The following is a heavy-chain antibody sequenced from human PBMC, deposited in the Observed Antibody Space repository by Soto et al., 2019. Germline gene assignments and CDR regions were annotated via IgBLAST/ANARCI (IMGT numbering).Heavy chain of an antibody. V-gene: IGHV3-11*05. D-gene: IGHD6-13*01. CDR2: ISSSSSYT. CDR1: GFTFSDYY. CDR3: ARSRTSSWSHFEY. J-gene: IGHJ4*02. Sequence: QVQLVESGGGLVKPGGSLRLSCAASGFTFSDYYMNWIRQAPGKGLEWVSFISSSSSYTNYADSVMDRFTISRDNAKNSLFLQMNSLRAEDTAVYYCARSRTSSWSHFEYWGQGTLATVSS.